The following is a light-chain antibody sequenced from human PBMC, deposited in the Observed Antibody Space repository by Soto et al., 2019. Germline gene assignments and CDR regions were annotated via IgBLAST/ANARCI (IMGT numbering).Light chain of an antibody. V-gene: IGKV3-11*01. CDR2: DAS. CDR3: QQRRSWPPTIT. J-gene: IGKJ5*01. Sequence: EIVLTQSPATLSLSPGERATLSCRASQSVSTYLAWYQQRPGQAPRLLISDASYRATDIPPRFSGSGSGTDFTLTICSLEPEDFAVYYCQQRRSWPPTITFGQGTRLEIK. CDR1: QSVSTY.